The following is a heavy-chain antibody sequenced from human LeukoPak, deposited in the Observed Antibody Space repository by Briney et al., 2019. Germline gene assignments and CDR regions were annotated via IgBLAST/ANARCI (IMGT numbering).Heavy chain of an antibody. V-gene: IGHV3-23*01. J-gene: IGHJ4*02. D-gene: IGHD2-2*01. CDR3: AIDRGIVVVPPLFDY. CDR2: ISGSGGTT. Sequence: PPGGSLRLSCAASGFTFSGSTMSWVRQAPGKGLEWVSGISGSGGTTRHADSVKGRFTISRDNSKNTLYLQMNSLRAEDTAVYYCAIDRGIVVVPPLFDYWGQGTLVTVSS. CDR1: GFTFSGST.